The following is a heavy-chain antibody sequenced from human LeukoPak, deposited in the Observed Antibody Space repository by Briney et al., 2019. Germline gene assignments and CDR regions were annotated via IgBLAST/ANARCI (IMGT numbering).Heavy chain of an antibody. Sequence: EASVKVSCKASGDTLDGYYVHWVRQAPGQGLEWTGWINPKFGGTNYAPKLQVRASMTWDTAINTAYMELRSLTSDDTAVYYCAAEDTVTRSYDFWGQGALVTVSS. D-gene: IGHD4-11*01. CDR1: GDTLDGYY. CDR2: INPKFGGT. CDR3: AAEDTVTRSYDF. J-gene: IGHJ4*02. V-gene: IGHV1-2*02.